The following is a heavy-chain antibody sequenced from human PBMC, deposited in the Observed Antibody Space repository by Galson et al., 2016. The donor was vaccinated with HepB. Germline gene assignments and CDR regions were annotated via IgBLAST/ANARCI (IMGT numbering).Heavy chain of an antibody. CDR2: IYYSGST. V-gene: IGHV4-31*03. CDR3: ERADFPDYSSSYFDY. CDR1: GGSISSGGYY. Sequence: TLSLTCTVSGGSISSGGYYWSWIRQHPGKGLEWIGNIYYSGSTYYNLSLKSRVTISVDTSKNQFSLKLRSVTAADTAVYYCERADFPDYSSSYFDYWGQGTLVTVSS. D-gene: IGHD6-6*01. J-gene: IGHJ4*02.